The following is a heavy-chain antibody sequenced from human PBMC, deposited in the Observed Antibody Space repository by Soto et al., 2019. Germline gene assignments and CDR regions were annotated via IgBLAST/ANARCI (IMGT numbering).Heavy chain of an antibody. CDR2: ISYDGSNK. CDR3: AVYYRVRIFVGGLFIFYYYMDV. Sequence: GGSLRLSCAASGFTFNSYGMHWVRQAPGRGLEWVAVISYDGSNKYYADSVKGRFTISRDNSKNTLYLQMNSLSAEDTAVYYCAVYYRVRIFVGGLFIFYYYMDVWGKGTTVTVSS. CDR1: GFTFNSYG. J-gene: IGHJ6*03. V-gene: IGHV3-30*03. D-gene: IGHD3-16*01.